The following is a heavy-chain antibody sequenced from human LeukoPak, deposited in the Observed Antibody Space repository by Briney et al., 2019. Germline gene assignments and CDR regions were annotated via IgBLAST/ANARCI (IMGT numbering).Heavy chain of an antibody. J-gene: IGHJ4*02. CDR2: IYYSGST. Sequence: SETLSLTCTVSGGSISSGDYYWSWIRQPPGKGLEWIGYIYYSGSTYYNPSLKSRVTISVDTSKNQFSLKLTSVTAADTAVYYCARGGLPWFGEFSPFDSWGQGTLVTVSS. D-gene: IGHD3-10*01. V-gene: IGHV4-30-4*02. CDR3: ARGGLPWFGEFSPFDS. CDR1: GGSISSGDYY.